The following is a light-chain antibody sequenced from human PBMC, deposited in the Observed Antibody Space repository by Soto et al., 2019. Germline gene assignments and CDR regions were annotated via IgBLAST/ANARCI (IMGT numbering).Light chain of an antibody. CDR2: GAS. V-gene: IGKV3-11*01. J-gene: IGKJ2*01. Sequence: EIVLTQSPDTLSLSPGERAILSCRASQSVGTYLVWYQQKPGQAPRLLIYGASNRATGIPARFSGSGSGTDFTLTISSLEPEDVAVYYCQQRSNRFGQGTKLDIK. CDR3: QQRSNR. CDR1: QSVGTY.